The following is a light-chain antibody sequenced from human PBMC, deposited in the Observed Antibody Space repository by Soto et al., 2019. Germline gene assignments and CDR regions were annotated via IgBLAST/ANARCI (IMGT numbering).Light chain of an antibody. CDR2: KAS. V-gene: IGKV1-5*03. J-gene: IGKJ1*01. Sequence: IQMTQSPSTLPASLGDRVTITCRASQSIGSWLAWYQQKPGKAPKLLIYKASTLESGVPSRFRGSGSGTELTLTISSLQPDDFATYYCQHYNSYSEAFGQGTKVDIK. CDR1: QSIGSW. CDR3: QHYNSYSEA.